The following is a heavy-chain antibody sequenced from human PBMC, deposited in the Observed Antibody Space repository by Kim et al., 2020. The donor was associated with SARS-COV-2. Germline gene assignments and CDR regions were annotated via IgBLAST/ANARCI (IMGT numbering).Heavy chain of an antibody. J-gene: IGHJ6*02. CDR2: IYPGDSDT. Sequence: GESLKISCKGSGYSFTSYWIGWVRQMPGKGLEWMGIIYPGDSDTRYSASFQGQVTISADKSISTAYLQWSSLKASDTAMYYCASGGVWGETMVRGVTKGPYYYYGLDVWGQGTTVTVSS. V-gene: IGHV5-51*01. CDR3: ASGGVWGETMVRGVTKGPYYYYGLDV. CDR1: GYSFTSYW. D-gene: IGHD3-10*01.